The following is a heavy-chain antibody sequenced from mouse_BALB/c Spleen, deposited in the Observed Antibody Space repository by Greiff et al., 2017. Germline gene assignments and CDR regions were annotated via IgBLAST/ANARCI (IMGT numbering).Heavy chain of an antibody. D-gene: IGHD1-2*01. CDR3: AREGGYGAMDY. CDR1: GFSLTGYG. CDR2: IWGDGST. J-gene: IGHJ4*01. V-gene: IGHV2-6-7*01. Sequence: VQLQESGPGLVAPSQSLSITCTVSGFSLTGYGVNWVRQPPGKGLEWLGMIWGDGSTDYNSALKSRLSISKDNSKSQVSLKMNSLQTDDTARYYCAREGGYGAMDYWGQGTSVTVSS.